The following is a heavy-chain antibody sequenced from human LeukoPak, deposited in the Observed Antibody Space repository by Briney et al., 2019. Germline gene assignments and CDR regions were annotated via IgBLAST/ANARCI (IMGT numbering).Heavy chain of an antibody. J-gene: IGHJ4*02. V-gene: IGHV3-53*01. CDR2: IYSGGNT. CDR3: ARRAGEYSHPYDY. D-gene: IGHD4-17*01. Sequence: GGSLRLSCTVAGFTVSSNSMSWVRQAPGKGLEWVSFIYSGGNTHYSDSVKGRFTISRDNSKNTLYLQMNSLRADDTAVYYCARRAGEYSHPYDYWGQGTLVTVSS. CDR1: GFTVSSNS.